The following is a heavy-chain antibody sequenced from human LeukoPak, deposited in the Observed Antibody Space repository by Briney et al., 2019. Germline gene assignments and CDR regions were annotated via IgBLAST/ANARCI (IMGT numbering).Heavy chain of an antibody. CDR2: IFYSGTT. CDR3: ARTEYGWYYFDY. D-gene: IGHD6-19*01. CDR1: GGSISSYY. V-gene: IGHV4-59*08. Sequence: SETLSLTCTVSGGSISSYYWSWIRQPPGKGLEWIGFIFYSGTTNYNPSLKSRVTISVDTSKNQFSLKLSSVTAADTAVYYCARTEYGWYYFDYWGQGTLVTVSS. J-gene: IGHJ4*02.